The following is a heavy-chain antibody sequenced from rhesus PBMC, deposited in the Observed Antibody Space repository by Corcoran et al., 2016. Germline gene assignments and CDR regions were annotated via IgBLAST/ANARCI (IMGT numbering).Heavy chain of an antibody. CDR2: TYRNGRST. D-gene: IGHD6-13*01. CDR1: GGSITSAYYF. J-gene: IGHJ4*01. Sequence: QVQLQESGPGVVKPSETLSLTCAVSGGSITSAYYFWSWIRQPPGKGLEWIGGTYRNGRSTNSTPSLKSRVTISKDTSKTLLSLKLTSVTAADTAVYYCARNGRGSSWSYYFDYWGQGVLVTVSS. V-gene: IGHV4S12*01. CDR3: ARNGRGSSWSYYFDY.